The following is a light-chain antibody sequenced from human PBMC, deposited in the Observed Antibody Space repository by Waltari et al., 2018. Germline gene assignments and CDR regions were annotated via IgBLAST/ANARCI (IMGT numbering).Light chain of an antibody. CDR2: GNN. CDR3: CSYAGSSPHVV. CDR1: SSNIGAGFD. Sequence: QSVLTQPPSLSGAPGQRVTMSCTGSSSNIGAGFDVHWYQHLPGTAPKLLIFGNNNRPSGVPDRFSASKSGASASLTISGLRAEDVADYYCCSYAGSSPHVVFGGGTKLTVL. J-gene: IGLJ2*01. V-gene: IGLV1-40*01.